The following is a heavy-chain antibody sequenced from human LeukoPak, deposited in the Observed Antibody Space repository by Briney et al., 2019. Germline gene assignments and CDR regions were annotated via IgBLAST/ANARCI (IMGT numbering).Heavy chain of an antibody. D-gene: IGHD2/OR15-2a*01. V-gene: IGHV3-72*01. CDR3: AKTLYVSGRYYFDY. J-gene: IGHJ4*02. CDR2: TRNKANSYTT. CDR1: GSTLSDHY. Sequence: PGGSLRLSCAASGSTLSDHYMDWVRQAPGKGLEWVGRTRNKANSYTTEYAASVKGRFTISRDDSKSSLSLQMDSLKIEDTAVYYCAKTLYVSGRYYFDYWGQGALVTVSS.